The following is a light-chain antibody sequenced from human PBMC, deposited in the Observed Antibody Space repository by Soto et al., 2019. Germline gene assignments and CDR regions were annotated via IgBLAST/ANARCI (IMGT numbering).Light chain of an antibody. CDR3: QQYNDRPPIT. Sequence: EIVLTQSPVTLSSSTAESATLSCRASQSVDNNVAWYQQKPGQAPRLLLVGSFARATGIPARFSGSGSGSELTLTISGLHSEYVAVYYCQQYNDRPPITFGQGTRL. CDR2: GSF. CDR1: QSVDNN. V-gene: IGKV3-15*01. J-gene: IGKJ5*01.